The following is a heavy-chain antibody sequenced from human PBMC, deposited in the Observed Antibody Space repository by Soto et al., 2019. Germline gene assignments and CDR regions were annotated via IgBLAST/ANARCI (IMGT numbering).Heavy chain of an antibody. V-gene: IGHV1-69*12. J-gene: IGHJ6*02. CDR2: IIPIFGTA. CDR3: ARVTFPVAGPGYYIYNGIGG. Sequence: QVQLVQSGAEVKKPGSSVKVSCKASGGTFSSYAISWVRQAPGQGLEWMGGIIPIFGTANYAQKFQGRVTITAEESTGKTYMEPGNLRSEETAGYYWARVTFPVAGPGYYIYNGIGGWGQGTTVTVSS. D-gene: IGHD6-19*01. CDR1: GGTFSSYA.